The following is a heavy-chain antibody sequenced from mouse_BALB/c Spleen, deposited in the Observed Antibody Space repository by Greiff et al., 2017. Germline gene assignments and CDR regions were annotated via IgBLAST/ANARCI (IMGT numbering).Heavy chain of an antibody. CDR1: GYTFTSYT. Sequence: QVQLQQSGAELARPGASVKMSCKASGYTFTSYTMHWVKQRPGQGLEWIGYINPSSGYTNYNQKFKDKATLTADKSSSTAYMQLSSLTSEDSAVYYCARTFTTVVDWYFDVWGAGTTVTVSS. J-gene: IGHJ1*01. CDR2: INPSSGYT. D-gene: IGHD1-1*01. CDR3: ARTFTTVVDWYFDV. V-gene: IGHV1-4*01.